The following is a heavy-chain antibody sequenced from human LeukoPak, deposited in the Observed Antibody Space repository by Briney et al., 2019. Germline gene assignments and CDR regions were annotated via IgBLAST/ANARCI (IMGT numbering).Heavy chain of an antibody. J-gene: IGHJ4*02. CDR1: GGSIRSSNW. CDR2: IYHSGST. V-gene: IGHV4-4*02. CDR3: ARDREVGATGYYFDY. Sequence: PSETLSLTCAVSGGSIRSSNWWSWVRQPPGKGLEWIGEIYHSGSTNYNPSLKSRVTISLDTSKNHFSLRLSSVTAADTAVYYCARDREVGATGYYFDYWGQGTLVTVSS. D-gene: IGHD1-26*01.